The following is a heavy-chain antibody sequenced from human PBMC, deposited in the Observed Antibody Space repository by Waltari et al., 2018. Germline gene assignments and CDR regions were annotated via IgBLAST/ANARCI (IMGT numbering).Heavy chain of an antibody. V-gene: IGHV1-3*01. CDR3: ARYSSSWLIDY. CDR1: GYTFTSYA. Sequence: QVQLVQSGAEVKKPGASVQVSCKASGYTFTSYAMHWVRQAPGQRLEWMGWINAGNGNTKYSQKFQGRVTITRDTSASTAYMELSSLRSEDTAVYYCARYSSSWLIDYWGQGTLVTVSS. D-gene: IGHD6-13*01. J-gene: IGHJ4*02. CDR2: INAGNGNT.